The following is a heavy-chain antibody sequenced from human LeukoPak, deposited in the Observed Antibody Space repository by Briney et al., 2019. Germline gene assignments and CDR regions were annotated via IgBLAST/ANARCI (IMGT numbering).Heavy chain of an antibody. CDR3: ARSYGGNSDNAFDI. V-gene: IGHV4-39*01. CDR2: IYYSGST. Sequence: PSETLSLTCTVSGGSVNSISYYWGWIRQPPGKGLERIGSIYYSGSTYYNPSLKSRVTISVDTSKNQFSLKLSSVTAADTAVYYCARSYGGNSDNAFDIWGQGTMVTVSS. D-gene: IGHD4-23*01. J-gene: IGHJ3*02. CDR1: GGSVNSISYY.